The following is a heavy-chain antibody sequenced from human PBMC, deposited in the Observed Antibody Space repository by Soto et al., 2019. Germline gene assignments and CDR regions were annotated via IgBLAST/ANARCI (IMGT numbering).Heavy chain of an antibody. D-gene: IGHD2-8*01. Sequence: EVQLVESGGGLVHPGGSLSLSCVASGFTFSDYSMNWVRQAPGKGLEWISYISSSDIPIYYADSVKGRFTISRDNAKNSLYLQMNSLRDEDTAVYYCARGRGVSTQYYYYVMDVWGQGTTVTVSS. CDR3: ARGRGVSTQYYYYVMDV. V-gene: IGHV3-48*02. CDR1: GFTFSDYS. CDR2: ISSSDIPI. J-gene: IGHJ6*02.